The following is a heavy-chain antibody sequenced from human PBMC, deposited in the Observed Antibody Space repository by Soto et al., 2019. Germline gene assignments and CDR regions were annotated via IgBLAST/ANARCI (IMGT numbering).Heavy chain of an antibody. CDR1: RYTFTNYG. CDR3: ARERNAFRYYGMDV. D-gene: IGHD3-16*01. J-gene: IGHJ6*02. Sequence: GASVKVSCKASRYTFTNYGISWVRQAPGQGLEWLGWISAYNGNTNYAQKVQGRVTMTTDTSTSTAYMELRSLRSDDTAVYYCARERNAFRYYGMDVWGQGTTVTVSS. CDR2: ISAYNGNT. V-gene: IGHV1-18*01.